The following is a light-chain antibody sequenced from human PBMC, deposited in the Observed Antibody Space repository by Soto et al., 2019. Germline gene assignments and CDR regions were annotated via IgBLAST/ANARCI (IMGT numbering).Light chain of an antibody. CDR3: QQYNNWPRT. CDR1: QSVSSN. J-gene: IGKJ1*01. Sequence: EIVMTQSPATLSVSPGERATLSFRASQSVSSNLAWYQQKPGQAPRLLIYGASFRATGMPARFSGSGFGTEFTLTISSLQSEDFAVYYCQQYNNWPRTFGQGTKVDIK. CDR2: GAS. V-gene: IGKV3-15*01.